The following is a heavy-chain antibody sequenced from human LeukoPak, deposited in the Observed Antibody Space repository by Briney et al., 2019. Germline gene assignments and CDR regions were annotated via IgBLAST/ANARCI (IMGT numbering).Heavy chain of an antibody. CDR2: IYHSGRT. CDR3: ARDLSGYASPFDY. CDR1: GYSISSGYY. V-gene: IGHV4-38-2*02. D-gene: IGHD5-18*01. Sequence: AETLSLTCAVSGYSISSGYYWGWIRQPPGKGLEWIGSIYHSGRTYYNPSLKSRVTISVDTSKNQFSLKLTSVTAADTAVYYCARDLSGYASPFDYWGQGTLVTVSS. J-gene: IGHJ4*02.